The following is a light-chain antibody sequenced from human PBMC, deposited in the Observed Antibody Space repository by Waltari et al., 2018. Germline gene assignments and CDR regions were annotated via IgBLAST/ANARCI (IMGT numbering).Light chain of an antibody. CDR2: EGS. CDR1: SSDVGSYKL. V-gene: IGLV2-23*01. CDR3: CSYASSNTVI. J-gene: IGLJ2*01. Sequence: QSALTQPASVSGSPGQSISISCTGTSSDVGSYKLVSWYQQHPGKAPKLMIFEGSKRPSGVSNRFSGSKSGNTASLTISGLQAEDEADYYCCSYASSNTVIFGGGTKLTVL.